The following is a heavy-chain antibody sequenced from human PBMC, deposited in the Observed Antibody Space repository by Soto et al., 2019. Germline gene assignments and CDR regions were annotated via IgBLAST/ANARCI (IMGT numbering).Heavy chain of an antibody. CDR2: IKSKTDGGTT. CDR3: TTGYCSGGSCYSRAAYYYYYMDV. D-gene: IGHD2-15*01. V-gene: IGHV3-15*01. CDR1: GFTFSNAW. Sequence: GGSLRLSCAASGFTFSNAWMSWVRQAPGKGLEWVGRIKSKTDGGTTDYAAPVKGRFTISRDDSKNTLYLQMNSLKTEYTAVYYCTTGYCSGGSCYSRAAYYYYYMDVWGKGTTVTVSS. J-gene: IGHJ6*03.